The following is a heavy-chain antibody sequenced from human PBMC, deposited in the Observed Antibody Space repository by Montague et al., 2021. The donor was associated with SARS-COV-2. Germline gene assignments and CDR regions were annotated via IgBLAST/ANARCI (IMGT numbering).Heavy chain of an antibody. D-gene: IGHD2-21*01. Sequence: TLSLTCTVSGWRISSGGHYWNWIRQVPGRGLEWIGSIYYSGSTXYXXXXKGRFSISVDTSRNQFSLKVKSLTAADTAKYFCARGLFYSSQRKGHFDYWGQGTLVSVSS. V-gene: IGHV4-31*03. CDR1: GWRISSGGHY. CDR2: IYYSGST. CDR3: ARGLFYSSQRKGHFDY. J-gene: IGHJ4*02.